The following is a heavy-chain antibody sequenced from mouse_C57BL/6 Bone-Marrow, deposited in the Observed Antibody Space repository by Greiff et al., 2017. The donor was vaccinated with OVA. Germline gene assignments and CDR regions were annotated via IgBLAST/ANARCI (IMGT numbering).Heavy chain of an antibody. Sequence: EVQRVESGGGLVQPGGSLKLSCAASGFTFSDYYMYWVRQTPEKRLEWVAYISNGGGSTYYPDTVKGRFTISRDNAKNTLYLQMSRLKSEDTAMYYCARDALDYYGSSPYAMDYWGQGTSVTVSS. CDR2: ISNGGGST. D-gene: IGHD1-1*01. CDR3: ARDALDYYGSSPYAMDY. CDR1: GFTFSDYY. V-gene: IGHV5-12*01. J-gene: IGHJ4*01.